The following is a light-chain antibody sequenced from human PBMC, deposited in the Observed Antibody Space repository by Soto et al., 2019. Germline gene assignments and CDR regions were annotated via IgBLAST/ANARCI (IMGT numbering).Light chain of an antibody. Sequence: QLVLTQSPSASASLGASVKLTCTLSRGHSSYAIAWHQQQPEKGPRYLMKLDSDGSHTKGDAIPDRFSGASSGAERYLTISSLQSEDEADYYCQTWGTGIHVVFGGGTKLTGL. CDR2: LDSDGSH. CDR3: QTWGTGIHVV. CDR1: RGHSSYA. V-gene: IGLV4-69*01. J-gene: IGLJ2*01.